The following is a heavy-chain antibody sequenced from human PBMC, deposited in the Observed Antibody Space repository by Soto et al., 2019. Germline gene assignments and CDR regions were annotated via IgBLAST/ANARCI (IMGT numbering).Heavy chain of an antibody. CDR2: ISYDGSNK. Sequence: QVQLVESGGGVVQPGRSLRLSCAASGFTFSSYGMHWVRQAPGKGLEWVAVISYDGSNKYYADSVKGRFTISRDNSKNTLYLQMTSLIAEATAVYYCATDRRTVVVAAPFDYWGQGTLVTVSS. J-gene: IGHJ4*02. V-gene: IGHV3-30*03. D-gene: IGHD2-15*01. CDR3: ATDRRTVVVAAPFDY. CDR1: GFTFSSYG.